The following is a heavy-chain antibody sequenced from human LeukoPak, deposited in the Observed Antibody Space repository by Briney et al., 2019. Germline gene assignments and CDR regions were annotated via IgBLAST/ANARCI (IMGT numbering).Heavy chain of an antibody. CDR1: GFTFSSYE. D-gene: IGHD5-18*01. V-gene: IGHV3-48*03. CDR2: ISSSGSTI. Sequence: GGSLRLSCAASGFTFSSYEMNWVRQAPGKGLEWVSYISSSGSTIYYAGSVKGRFTISRDNAKNSLYLQMNSLRAEDTAVYYCARDSGYSYGYGRYFDYWGQGTLVTVSS. CDR3: ARDSGYSYGYGRYFDY. J-gene: IGHJ4*02.